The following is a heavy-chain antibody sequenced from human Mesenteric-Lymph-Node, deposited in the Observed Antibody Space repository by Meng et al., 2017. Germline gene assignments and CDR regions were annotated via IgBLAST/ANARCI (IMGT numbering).Heavy chain of an antibody. J-gene: IGHJ4*02. D-gene: IGHD1-1*01. CDR2: ISGGTGPTT. CDR3: VRDRRRRMESRDY. V-gene: IGHV3-23*01. CDR1: GFMFRGYA. Sequence: GESLKISCAASGFMFRGYAMAWVRQAPGRGLEWVSSISGGTGPTTYYPDSLKGRFTVSRDNSKDTVYLQINSLRVEDTAVYYCVRDRRRRMESRDYWGQGALVTVSS.